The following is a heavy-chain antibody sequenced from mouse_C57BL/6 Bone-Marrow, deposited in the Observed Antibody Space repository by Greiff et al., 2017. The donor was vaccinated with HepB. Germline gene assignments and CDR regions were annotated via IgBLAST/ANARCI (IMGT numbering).Heavy chain of an antibody. Sequence: EVKLVESGGGLVQPGGSLKLSCAASGFTFSDYGMAWVRQAPRKGPEWVAFISNLAYSIYYADTVTGRFTISRENAKNTLYLEMSSLRSEDTAMYYCARRGTTVVATRWDVDVWGTGTTVTVSS. CDR2: ISNLAYSI. V-gene: IGHV5-15*01. CDR3: ARRGTTVVATRWDVDV. CDR1: GFTFSDYG. J-gene: IGHJ1*03. D-gene: IGHD1-1*01.